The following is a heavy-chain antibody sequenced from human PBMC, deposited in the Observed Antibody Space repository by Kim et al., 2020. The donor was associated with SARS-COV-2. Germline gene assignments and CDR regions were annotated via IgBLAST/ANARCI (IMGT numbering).Heavy chain of an antibody. CDR3: AGIVPTALRLSSYFDY. CDR2: VETGGNT. CDR1: IGSVSGYY. V-gene: IGHV4-59*10. D-gene: IGHD2-2*01. J-gene: IGHJ4*01. Sequence: SETLSLTCAVSIGSVSGYYWSWIRQPAGKGLEWMGHVETGGNTKYNPSLKSRVTMSVDTSKSQFSLELRSVTAADTAVYYCAGIVPTALRLSSYFDYWG.